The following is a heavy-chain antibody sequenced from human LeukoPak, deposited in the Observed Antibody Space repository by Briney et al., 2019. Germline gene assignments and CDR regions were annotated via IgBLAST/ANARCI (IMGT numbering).Heavy chain of an antibody. V-gene: IGHV1-18*01. Sequence: ASVKVSCKASGYTFTSYGISWVRQAPGQGLEWMGWISAYNGNTNYAQKLQGRVTMTTDTSTSTAYMELRSLRSDDTAVYYCARDRGGLDYGDYDYFDYWGQGTLVTVSS. D-gene: IGHD4-17*01. CDR1: GYTFTSYG. CDR2: ISAYNGNT. J-gene: IGHJ4*02. CDR3: ARDRGGLDYGDYDYFDY.